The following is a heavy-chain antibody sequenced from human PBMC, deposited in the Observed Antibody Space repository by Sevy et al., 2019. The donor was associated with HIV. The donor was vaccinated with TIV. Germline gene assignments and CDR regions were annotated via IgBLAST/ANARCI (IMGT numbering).Heavy chain of an antibody. D-gene: IGHD6-13*01. CDR3: ARDKEGQQGPFDY. V-gene: IGHV4-4*07. Sequence: SETLSLTCTVSGGSISSYYWSWIRQPAGKGLEWIGRIYTRGSTNYNPPFKSRVTMSVDTSKNQFSLKLSSVTAADTTVYYCARDKEGQQGPFDYWGQGTLVTVSS. CDR1: GGSISSYY. CDR2: IYTRGST. J-gene: IGHJ4*02.